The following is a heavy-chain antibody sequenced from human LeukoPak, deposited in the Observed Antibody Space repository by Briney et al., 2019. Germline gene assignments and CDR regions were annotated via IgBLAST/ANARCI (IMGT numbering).Heavy chain of an antibody. CDR1: GFTFSSYE. D-gene: IGHD4/OR15-4a*01. CDR2: ISSSGSTI. CDR3: ARRAGAYSHPYYY. J-gene: IGHJ4*02. V-gene: IGHV3-48*03. Sequence: GGSLRLSCAASGFTFSSYEMNWVRQAPGKGLEWVSYISSSGSTIYYADSVKGRFTISRDTYKKTLHLQMNSLRAEDTAFYYCARRAGAYSHPYYYWGQGTLVTVSS.